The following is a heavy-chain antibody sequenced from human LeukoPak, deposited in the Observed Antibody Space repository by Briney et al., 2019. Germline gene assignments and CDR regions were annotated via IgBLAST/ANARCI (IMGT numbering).Heavy chain of an antibody. CDR3: AKESGKFDY. CDR2: ISADGGST. J-gene: IGHJ4*02. CDR1: GINFADYA. V-gene: IGHV3-43*02. Sequence: PGGSLRLSCVVSGINFADYAMHWVRQPPGKGLEWVSLISADGGSTFSADSVKGRFSISRDNSKNSLYLQMNSLRSEDTAMYYCAKESGKFDYWGQRTLVAVPS.